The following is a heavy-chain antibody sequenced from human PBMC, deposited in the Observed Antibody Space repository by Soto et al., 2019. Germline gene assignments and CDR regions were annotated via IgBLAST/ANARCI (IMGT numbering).Heavy chain of an antibody. CDR3: ATEGKDDSVKGGFDN. V-gene: IGHV3-33*01. J-gene: IGHJ4*02. CDR2: IWYDGSNK. CDR1: GFRFSSYG. Sequence: QVQLVECGGGVVQPGRSLRLSCAASGFRFSSYGMNWVRQSPGKGLEWVAVIWYDGSNKFYGNSVKGRFTISRDNSRNTLYLQMNSLRDEDTAVYYCATEGKDDSVKGGFDNWGQGTLVTVSS. D-gene: IGHD3-22*01.